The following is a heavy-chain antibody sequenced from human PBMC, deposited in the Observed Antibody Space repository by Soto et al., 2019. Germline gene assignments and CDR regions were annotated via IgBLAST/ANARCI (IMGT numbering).Heavy chain of an antibody. J-gene: IGHJ5*02. D-gene: IGHD5-18*01. CDR2: INAGNGNT. CDR3: ARFGRLQPWWFDP. V-gene: IGHV1-3*01. Sequence: QAQLVQSGAEVKKPGASVKVSCKASGYTFTSYAMHWVRQAPGQRLEWMGWINAGNGNTKYSQKFQGRVTITRDTSASTAYMELSSLRSEDTAVYYCARFGRLQPWWFDPWGLGTLVTVSS. CDR1: GYTFTSYA.